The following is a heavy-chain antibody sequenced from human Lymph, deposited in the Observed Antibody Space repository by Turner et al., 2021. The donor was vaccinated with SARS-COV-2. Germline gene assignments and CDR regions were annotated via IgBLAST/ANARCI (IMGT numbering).Heavy chain of an antibody. CDR3: ATDRSSGWPHYYYYTIDV. V-gene: IGHV1-24*01. Sequence: QVQLVQPGDEVKKPGASVKVSCKVCGYTRTELSMHWVRQAPGKGLEWMGGFDPEDGTTSYAQKFQGRVTMTEDTSTDTAYMELSSLRSEDTAVYYCATDRSSGWPHYYYYTIDVWGQGTPVTVSS. D-gene: IGHD6-19*01. CDR1: GYTRTELS. CDR2: FDPEDGTT. J-gene: IGHJ6*02.